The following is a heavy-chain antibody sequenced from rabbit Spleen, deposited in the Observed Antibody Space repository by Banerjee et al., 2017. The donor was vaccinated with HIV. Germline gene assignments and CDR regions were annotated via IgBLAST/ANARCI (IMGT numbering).Heavy chain of an antibody. V-gene: IGHV1S45*01. CDR1: GFDFSSDA. CDR2: IYVGSSGNT. D-gene: IGHD4-2*01. CDR3: ARDPAGREDFNL. Sequence: QEQLEESGGDLVKPEGSLTLTCKASGFDFSSDAMCWVRQAPGKGPEWIACIYVGSSGNTYSATWAKGRFTISKTSSTTVTLQLTSLTAADTATYFCARDPAGREDFNLWGPGTLVTVS. J-gene: IGHJ4*01.